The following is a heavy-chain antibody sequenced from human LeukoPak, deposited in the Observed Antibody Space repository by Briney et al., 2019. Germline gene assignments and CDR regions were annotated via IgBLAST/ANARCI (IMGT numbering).Heavy chain of an antibody. Sequence: GASAKVSCKASGYTFTSYYMHWARQAPGQGLEWMGIINPSGGSTSYAQKFQGRVTMTRDTSTSTVYMELSSLRSEDTAVYYCARAPAGYCSGGSCATFDYWGQGTLVTVSS. CDR1: GYTFTSYY. CDR2: INPSGGST. CDR3: ARAPAGYCSGGSCATFDY. V-gene: IGHV1-46*01. J-gene: IGHJ4*02. D-gene: IGHD2-15*01.